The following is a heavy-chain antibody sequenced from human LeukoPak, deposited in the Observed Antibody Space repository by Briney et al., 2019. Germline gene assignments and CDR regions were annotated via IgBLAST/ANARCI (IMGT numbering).Heavy chain of an antibody. CDR3: ACDYGGNPGSYFDY. Sequence: GGSLRLSCAASGFTFSSYSMNWVRQAPGKGLEWVSSISSSSSYIYYADSVKGRFTISRDNPKNSLYLQMNSLRAEDTAVYYCACDYGGNPGSYFDYWGQGTLVTVSS. CDR1: GFTFSSYS. J-gene: IGHJ4*02. D-gene: IGHD4-23*01. V-gene: IGHV3-21*01. CDR2: ISSSSSYI.